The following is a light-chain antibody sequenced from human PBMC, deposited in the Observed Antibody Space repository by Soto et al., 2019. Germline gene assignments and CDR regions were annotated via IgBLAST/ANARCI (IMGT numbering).Light chain of an antibody. J-gene: IGLJ1*01. CDR3: SSYTRSSFYV. Sequence: QSVLTQPPSASGTPGQRVTISCSGSSSNIGVNYVYWYQQLPGTAPKLLIYTNNQRPSGVPDRFSGSKSGTSASLAISGLQAEDEADYYCSSYTRSSFYVFGTGTKVTVL. CDR1: SSNIGVNY. CDR2: TNN. V-gene: IGLV1-47*01.